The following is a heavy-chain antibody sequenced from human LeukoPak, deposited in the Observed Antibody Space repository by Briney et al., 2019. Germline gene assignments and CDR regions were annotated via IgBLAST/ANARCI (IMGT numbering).Heavy chain of an antibody. CDR2: VYSSGGS. D-gene: IGHD1-14*01. V-gene: IGHV4-39*01. CDR3: ARRSRGGGEPYYYYMDV. CDR1: GVSISSSNYY. J-gene: IGHJ6*03. Sequence: SETLSLTCSVSGVSISSSNYYWVWIRQPPGKGLGWIGNVYSSGGSRYNPSLQSRVTFSVDTPNNQFSLKLISVTAADTAVYYCARRSRGGGEPYYYYMDVWGKGTTVTVSS.